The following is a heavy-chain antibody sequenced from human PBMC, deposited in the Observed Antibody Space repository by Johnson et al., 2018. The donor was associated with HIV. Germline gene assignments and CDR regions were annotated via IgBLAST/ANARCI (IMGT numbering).Heavy chain of an antibody. Sequence: VQLVESGGGVVQPGRSLRLSCAASGFTFSSYAMHWVRQAPGKGLEWVAVISYDGTHKYYADSVKGRFTISRDNSKNTLYLQMNSLRAEDTAVYYCAETPGIAAAGTGYAFDIWGQGTMVTVSS. V-gene: IGHV3-30-3*01. D-gene: IGHD6-13*01. CDR2: ISYDGTHK. CDR1: GFTFSSYA. J-gene: IGHJ3*02. CDR3: AETPGIAAAGTGYAFDI.